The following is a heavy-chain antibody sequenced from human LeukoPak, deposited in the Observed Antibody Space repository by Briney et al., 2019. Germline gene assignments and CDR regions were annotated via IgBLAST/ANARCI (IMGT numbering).Heavy chain of an antibody. CDR1: GFTFSSYA. V-gene: IGHV3-21*01. J-gene: IGHJ4*02. Sequence: GGSLRLSCAASGFTFSSYAMSWVRQAPGKGLEWVSSISSSSSYIYYADSVKGRFTISRDNAKNSLYLQMDSLRAEDTAVYYCARGSDFDYWGQGTLVTVSS. CDR3: ARGSDFDY. CDR2: ISSSSSYI.